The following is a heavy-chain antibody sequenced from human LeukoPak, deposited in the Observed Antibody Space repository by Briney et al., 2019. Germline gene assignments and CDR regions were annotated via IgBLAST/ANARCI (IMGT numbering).Heavy chain of an antibody. CDR1: GFTFSDYY. D-gene: IGHD2-2*01. Sequence: GGSLRLSCAASGFTFSDYYVSWIRQAPGKGLEWVSYISSSGSTIYYADSVKGRFTISWDNAKNSLYLQMNSLRAEDTAVYNCASLVGGYYFDYWAREPWSPSPQ. V-gene: IGHV3-11*01. CDR3: ASLVGGYYFDY. J-gene: IGHJ4*02. CDR2: ISSSGSTI.